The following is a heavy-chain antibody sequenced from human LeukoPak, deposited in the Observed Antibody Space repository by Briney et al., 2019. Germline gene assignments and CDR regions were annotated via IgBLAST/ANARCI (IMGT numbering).Heavy chain of an antibody. V-gene: IGHV4-4*09. Sequence: SETLSLTCTVSGVSISVSYWSWIRQSPGKGLEWIAYIYSSGSGITNYNPSLMSRVTISVDTSKSQVSLILTSVTAADTAVYYCARHLGAAGFDYWGQGILVTVSS. J-gene: IGHJ4*02. CDR3: ARHLGAAGFDY. CDR1: GVSISVSY. CDR2: IYSSGSGIT. D-gene: IGHD6-13*01.